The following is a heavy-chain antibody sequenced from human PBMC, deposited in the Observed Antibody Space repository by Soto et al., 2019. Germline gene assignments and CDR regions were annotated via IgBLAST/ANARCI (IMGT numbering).Heavy chain of an antibody. CDR2: SSGSGVNT. CDR1: GFTFRSYA. Sequence: GSLRLSCAASGFTFRSYAMSWVRQAPGKGLEWVSGSSGSGVNTFYADSVKGRFTISRDNSKNTVYLHMNRLRAEDTAVYYCAKSPSYFDYWGQGTLVTVSS. V-gene: IGHV3-23*01. J-gene: IGHJ4*02. CDR3: AKSPSYFDY.